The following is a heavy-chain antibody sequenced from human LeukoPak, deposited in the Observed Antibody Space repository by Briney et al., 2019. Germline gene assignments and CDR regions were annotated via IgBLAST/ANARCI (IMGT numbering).Heavy chain of an antibody. D-gene: IGHD2-8*02. CDR3: ATYRQVLLPFES. J-gene: IGHJ4*02. Sequence: GGSLRLSCAASGFTFSTFAMIWVRQPPGKGLEWVSSTFPSGGEIHYADSVRGRFTISRDNSKSTLSLQMNSLRAEDTAIYYCATYRQVLLPFESWGQGTLVTVSS. CDR1: GFTFSTFA. V-gene: IGHV3-23*01. CDR2: TFPSGGEI.